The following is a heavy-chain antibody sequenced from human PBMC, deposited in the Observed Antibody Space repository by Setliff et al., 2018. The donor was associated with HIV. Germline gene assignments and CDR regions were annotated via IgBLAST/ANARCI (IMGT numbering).Heavy chain of an antibody. V-gene: IGHV4-59*01. CDR3: ARGAYRDGYDY. J-gene: IGHJ4*02. CDR1: GDFISSDYY. CDR2: VDYNGRT. Sequence: PSETLSLTCTVSGDFISSDYYWSWIRQPPGKGLEWIGYVDYNGRTDYNPSLKSRVTISLDTSKNQVSLKLSSVAAADTAVYHCARGAYRDGYDYWGQGTLGTSPQ. D-gene: IGHD5-18*01.